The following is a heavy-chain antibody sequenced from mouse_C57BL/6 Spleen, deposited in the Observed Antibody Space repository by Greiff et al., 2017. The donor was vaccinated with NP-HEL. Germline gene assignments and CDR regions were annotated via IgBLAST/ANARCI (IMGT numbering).Heavy chain of an antibody. Sequence: QVQLQQSGPELVRPGVSVKISCKGSGYTFTDYAMHWVKQSHAQSLEWIGVISTYYGDASYNQKFKDKATMTVDKSSSTAYMELARLTSEDSAVYYCARDRYYSGSSYDWYFDVWGTGTTVTVSS. CDR1: GYTFTDYA. J-gene: IGHJ1*03. D-gene: IGHD1-1*01. CDR3: ARDRYYSGSSYDWYFDV. CDR2: ISTYYGDA. V-gene: IGHV1-67*01.